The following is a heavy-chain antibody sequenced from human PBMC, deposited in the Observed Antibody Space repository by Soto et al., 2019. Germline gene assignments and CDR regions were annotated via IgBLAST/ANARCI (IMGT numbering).Heavy chain of an antibody. J-gene: IGHJ5*01. V-gene: IGHV4-59*01. CDR3: ARGVGS. CDR2: IYYSGST. Sequence: KTSETLSLTCTVSGGSISSYYWSWIRQPPGKGLEWIGYIYYSGSTNYNPSLKSRVTISVDTSKNQFSLKLSSVTAADTAVYYCARGVGSWGQGTLVNVSS. CDR1: GGSISSYY.